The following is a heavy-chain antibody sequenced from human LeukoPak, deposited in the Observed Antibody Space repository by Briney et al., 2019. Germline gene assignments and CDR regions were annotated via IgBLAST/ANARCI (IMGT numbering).Heavy chain of an antibody. CDR3: ARHAYYYDSSGYRTLFDP. CDR2: IYYSGST. V-gene: IGHV4-39*01. Sequence: ASETLSLTRTVSGGSISSSSYYWGWIRQPPGKGLEWIGSIYYSGSTYYNPSLKSRVTISVDTSKNQFSLKLSSVTAADTAVYYCARHAYYYDSSGYRTLFDPWGQGTLVTVSS. D-gene: IGHD3-22*01. J-gene: IGHJ5*02. CDR1: GGSISSSSYY.